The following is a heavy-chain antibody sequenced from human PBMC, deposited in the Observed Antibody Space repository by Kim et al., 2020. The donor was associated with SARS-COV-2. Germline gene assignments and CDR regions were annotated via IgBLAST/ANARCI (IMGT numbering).Heavy chain of an antibody. CDR3: AGGVRAAWEVGYA. D-gene: IGHD5-12*01. Sequence: SETLSLTCAVYGGSISGYFWTWVRQPPGQGLEWIGEVTNTGTANYNASLSSRVTISADTSKNQLSLKLTSVTAADSAVYYCAGGVRAAWEVGYAWGQGYLVTVSS. CDR1: GGSISGYF. V-gene: IGHV4-34*01. CDR2: VTNTGTA. J-gene: IGHJ5*02.